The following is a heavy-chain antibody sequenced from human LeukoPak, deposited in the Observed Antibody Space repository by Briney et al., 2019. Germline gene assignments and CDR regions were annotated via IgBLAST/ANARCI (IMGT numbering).Heavy chain of an antibody. D-gene: IGHD7-27*01. J-gene: IGHJ5*02. Sequence: SETLSLTCSVSGASVTDYYWSWIRQSPGKGLEWISYIHHSGNSDYNPSLRSRVTTSLDTSKNQFSLNLISVTAADTAVYYCTRGHWGLQSWSQGTLVTVSS. CDR2: IHHSGNS. CDR3: TRGHWGLQS. CDR1: GASVTDYY. V-gene: IGHV4-59*02.